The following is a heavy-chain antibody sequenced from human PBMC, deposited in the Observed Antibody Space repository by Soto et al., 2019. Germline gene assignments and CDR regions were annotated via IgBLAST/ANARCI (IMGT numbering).Heavy chain of an antibody. J-gene: IGHJ2*01. CDR2: IYPGDSET. D-gene: IGHD6-19*01. V-gene: IGHV5-51*01. CDR3: ARHLGVTVAGTRWYFDL. CDR1: GYRFSTYW. Sequence: GESLKISCQGSGYRFSTYWIGWVRQMPGKGLEWIGIIYPGDSETRYNPSFQGQVTISADKSNSTAYLQWSTLKASDTAIYYCARHLGVTVAGTRWYFDLWGRGTLVT.